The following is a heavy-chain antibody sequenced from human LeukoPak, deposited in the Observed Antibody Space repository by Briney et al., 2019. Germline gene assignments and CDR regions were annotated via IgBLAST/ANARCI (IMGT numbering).Heavy chain of an antibody. D-gene: IGHD1-14*01. CDR3: ARGPLTGTTWGGFDY. Sequence: PGKSLKLSCAASGFTFSSYAMHWVRQAPGKGLEWVAVISYDGSNKYYADSVKGRFTISRDNSKNTLYLQMNSLRAEDTAVYYCARGPLTGTTWGGFDYWGQETLVTVSS. CDR1: GFTFSSYA. CDR2: ISYDGSNK. J-gene: IGHJ4*02. V-gene: IGHV3-30-3*01.